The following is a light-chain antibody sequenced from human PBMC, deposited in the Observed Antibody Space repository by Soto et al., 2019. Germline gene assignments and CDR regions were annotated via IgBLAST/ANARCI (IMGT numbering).Light chain of an antibody. CDR2: EVS. V-gene: IGLV2-14*01. CDR3: SSYTSSSPWV. Sequence: QSALTQPASVSGSPGQSITISCTGTSSDVGGYKYVSWYQQHPGKAPKLMIYEVSNRPSGVSNRFSGSKSGSTASLTISGLQAEDEADYYCSSYTSSSPWVFGTGTKVTVL. J-gene: IGLJ1*01. CDR1: SSDVGGYKY.